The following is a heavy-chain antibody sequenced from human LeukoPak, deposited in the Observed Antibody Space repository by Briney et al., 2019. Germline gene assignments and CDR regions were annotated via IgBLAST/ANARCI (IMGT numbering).Heavy chain of an antibody. CDR1: GGSISSSTYY. D-gene: IGHD1-26*01. Sequence: PSETLSLTCTVSGGSISSSTYYWAWIRQSPGKGLVWIGSITYSGSTYYNSSLESRVTISVDTSKNQFSLRLISVTAVDTAVYYCARQGVGATDCWGQGTLVTVSS. V-gene: IGHV4-39*01. J-gene: IGHJ4*02. CDR2: ITYSGST. CDR3: ARQGVGATDC.